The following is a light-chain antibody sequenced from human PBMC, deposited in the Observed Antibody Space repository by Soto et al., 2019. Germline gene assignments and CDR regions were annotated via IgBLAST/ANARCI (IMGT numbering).Light chain of an antibody. CDR1: SSDVGGYNY. V-gene: IGLV2-11*01. J-gene: IGLJ1*01. CDR3: CSYAGSSYYV. Sequence: QSALTQSRSVSGSPGQSVTISCTGTSSDVGGYNYVSWYQQHPGKAPKLMIYDVSKRPSGVPDRFSGSKSGNTASLTISGLQAEDEADYYCCSYAGSSYYVFGTGTKLTVL. CDR2: DVS.